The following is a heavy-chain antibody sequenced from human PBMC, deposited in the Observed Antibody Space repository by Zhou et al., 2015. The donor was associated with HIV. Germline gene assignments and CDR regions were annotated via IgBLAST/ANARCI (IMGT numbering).Heavy chain of an antibody. CDR3: AIGTMIVVTRYYYYYGMDV. J-gene: IGHJ6*02. D-gene: IGHD3-22*01. Sequence: QVQLVQSGAEVKKPGSSVKVSCKASGGTFSSYAISWVRQAPGQGLEWMGGIIPIFGTANYAQKFQGRVTITADESTSTAYMELSSLRSEDTAVYYCAIGTMIVVTRYYYYYGMDVWGQGTTVTVSS. V-gene: IGHV1-69*01. CDR2: IIPIFGTA. CDR1: GGTFSSYA.